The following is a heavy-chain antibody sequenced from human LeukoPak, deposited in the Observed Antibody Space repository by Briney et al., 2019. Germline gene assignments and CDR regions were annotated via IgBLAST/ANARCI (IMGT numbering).Heavy chain of an antibody. Sequence: GGSLRLSCAASGFTFSSYSMNWVRQAPGKGLEWVSSISSSSSYIYYADSVKGRFTISRDNAKNSLYLQMNSLRAEDTAVYYCARDLSYGDSGDYYYYMDVWGKGTTVTVSS. D-gene: IGHD4-17*01. J-gene: IGHJ6*03. CDR1: GFTFSSYS. CDR2: ISSSSSYI. V-gene: IGHV3-21*01. CDR3: ARDLSYGDSGDYYYYMDV.